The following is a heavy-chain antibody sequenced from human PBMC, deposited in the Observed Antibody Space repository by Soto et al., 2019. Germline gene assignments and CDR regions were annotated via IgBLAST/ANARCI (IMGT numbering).Heavy chain of an antibody. Sequence: PGGSLRLSCAASGFTFSSYGMHWVRQAPGKGLEWVAVIWYDGSNKYYADSVKGRFTISRDNSKNTLYLQMNSLKAEDTAVYYCARDPNFDWTPKDFDYWGQGTLVTVSS. CDR2: IWYDGSNK. D-gene: IGHD3-9*01. CDR3: ARDPNFDWTPKDFDY. V-gene: IGHV3-33*01. CDR1: GFTFSSYG. J-gene: IGHJ4*02.